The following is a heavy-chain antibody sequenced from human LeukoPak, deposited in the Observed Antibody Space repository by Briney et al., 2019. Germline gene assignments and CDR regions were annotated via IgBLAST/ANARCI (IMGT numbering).Heavy chain of an antibody. V-gene: IGHV3-23*01. CDR1: GFTFSSYA. CDR2: ISGSGGST. CDR3: AKVLRSSMEIDY. D-gene: IGHD6-19*01. Sequence: GESLRLSCAASGFTFSSYAMSWVRQAPGKGLEWVSAISGSGGSTYYADSVKGRFTISRDNSKNTLYLQMNSLRAEDTAVYYCAKVLRSSMEIDYWGQGTLVTVSS. J-gene: IGHJ4*02.